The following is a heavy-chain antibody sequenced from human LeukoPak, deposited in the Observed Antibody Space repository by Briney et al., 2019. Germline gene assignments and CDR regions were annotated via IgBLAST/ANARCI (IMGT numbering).Heavy chain of an antibody. CDR3: ARGTEKTRISGYYSFDH. D-gene: IGHD5-12*01. J-gene: IGHJ4*02. Sequence: AETLSLTCTVSGGSISGYFWTWIRQPAGKELEWIGRIYSSGTAYYNPSLESRVTISLDTFNNQFSLKVTSVTAADTAVYYCARGTEKTRISGYYSFDHWGRGLLVTVSS. V-gene: IGHV4-4*07. CDR2: IYSSGTA. CDR1: GGSISGYF.